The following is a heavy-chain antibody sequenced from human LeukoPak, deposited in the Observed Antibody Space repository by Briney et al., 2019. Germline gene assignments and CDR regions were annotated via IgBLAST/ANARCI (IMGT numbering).Heavy chain of an antibody. CDR2: IYPGDSDT. J-gene: IGHJ4*02. V-gene: IGHV5-51*01. CDR3: ARTSGSYLIYFDY. D-gene: IGHD1-26*01. Sequence: GESLKISCKGSGYSFTNSWIGWVRQMPGKGLEWMGIIYPGDSDTRYSPSFQGQVTISADKSISTAYLQWSSLKASDTAMYYCARTSGSYLIYFDYWGQGTLVTVSS. CDR1: GYSFTNSW.